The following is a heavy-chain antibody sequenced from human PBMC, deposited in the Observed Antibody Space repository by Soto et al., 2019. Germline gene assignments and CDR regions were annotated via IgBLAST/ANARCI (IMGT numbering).Heavy chain of an antibody. CDR1: GGSISSYY. D-gene: IGHD1-1*01. Sequence: PSETLSLTCTVSGGSISSYYWSWIRQPPGKGLEWIGYIYYSGSTNYNPSLKSRVTISVDTSKNQFSLKLSSVTAADTAVYYCARSHNWNDVWFDPWGQGTLVTVSS. V-gene: IGHV4-59*01. CDR3: ARSHNWNDVWFDP. J-gene: IGHJ5*02. CDR2: IYYSGST.